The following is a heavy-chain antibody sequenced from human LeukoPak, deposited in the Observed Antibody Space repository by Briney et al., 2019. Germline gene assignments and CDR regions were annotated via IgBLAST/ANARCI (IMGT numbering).Heavy chain of an antibody. V-gene: IGHV3-30-3*01. Sequence: PGGSLRLSCAASGFIFSDHYMHWVRQAPGKGLEWVATISSDGNNEYYADSVKGRFTISRDDFRDTVYLQMNSLRTEDTAVFYCARNGGPTYSSGRGWGQGTLVTVSS. D-gene: IGHD6-19*01. J-gene: IGHJ4*02. CDR1: GFIFSDHY. CDR2: ISSDGNNE. CDR3: ARNGGPTYSSGRG.